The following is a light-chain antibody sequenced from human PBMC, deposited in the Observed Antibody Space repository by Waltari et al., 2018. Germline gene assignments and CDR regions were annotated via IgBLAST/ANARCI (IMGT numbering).Light chain of an antibody. CDR2: GAS. V-gene: IGKV3-15*01. Sequence: EIVMTQSPATLSVSPGERATLPPRASQSVSSNLAWYQQKPGQAPRLLIYGASTRATGIPARLSGSGSGTEFTLTISSLQSEDFAVYYCQQYNNWPPWTFGQGTKVEIK. CDR3: QQYNNWPPWT. CDR1: QSVSSN. J-gene: IGKJ1*01.